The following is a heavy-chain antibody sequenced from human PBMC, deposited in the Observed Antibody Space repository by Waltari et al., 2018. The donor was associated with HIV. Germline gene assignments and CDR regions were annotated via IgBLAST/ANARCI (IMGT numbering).Heavy chain of an antibody. V-gene: IGHV3-30*07. CDR1: CFTSAAYA. D-gene: IGHD4-17*01. J-gene: IGHJ4*02. Sequence: QVQPVGSGADLVRPGGSLTLSCIASCFTSAAYALHWVRQAPGKGLEWVAVVSGDGNKKSYRPSLRGRFTISRDSAKDAVFLEMNSLRAEDTAVYYCARGGYGDSRLDYWGQGTLVTVSS. CDR2: VSGDGNKK. CDR3: ARGGYGDSRLDY.